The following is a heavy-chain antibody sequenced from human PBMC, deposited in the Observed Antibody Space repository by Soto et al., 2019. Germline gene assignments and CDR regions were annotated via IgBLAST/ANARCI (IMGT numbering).Heavy chain of an antibody. Sequence: SETLSLTCTVSGGSISSYYWSWIRQPPGKGLEWIGYIYYSGSTNYNPSLKSRVTISVDTSKNQFSLKLSSVTAADTAVYYCARDQSAAAATTMVFDPWGQGTLVTVSS. CDR3: ARDQSAAAATTMVFDP. V-gene: IGHV4-59*12. J-gene: IGHJ5*02. D-gene: IGHD6-13*01. CDR2: IYYSGST. CDR1: GGSISSYY.